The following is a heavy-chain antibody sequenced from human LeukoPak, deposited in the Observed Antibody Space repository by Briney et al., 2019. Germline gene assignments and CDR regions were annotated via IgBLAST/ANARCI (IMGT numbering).Heavy chain of an antibody. V-gene: IGHV3-7*03. CDR3: VRDDWGPAEG. CDR1: GFTFSYYW. CDR2: TDSYGSEI. D-gene: IGHD3-16*01. J-gene: IGHJ4*02. Sequence: GGSLSLSCTASGFTFSYYWMSWVRQAPGKGLEWVANTDSYGSEIYYVDSVKGRFTISRDNAKKSIYLEMNNLRVEDTAVYYCVRDDWGPAEGWGPGTLVTVSS.